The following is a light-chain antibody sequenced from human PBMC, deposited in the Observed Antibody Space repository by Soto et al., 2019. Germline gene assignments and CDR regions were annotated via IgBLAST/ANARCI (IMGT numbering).Light chain of an antibody. V-gene: IGKV4-1*01. CDR3: QQYYSTPPT. CDR1: QSILYTFDNKLN. CDR2: WTS. Sequence: DIVMTQSPDSLAVSLGERATINCKSSQSILYTFDNKLNLAWYQQKPGQPPKLLIYWTSTRESGVPDRFSGSGSGTDFTLTISSLQAEDVAVYYCQQYYSTPPTFGQGTKVEIK. J-gene: IGKJ1*01.